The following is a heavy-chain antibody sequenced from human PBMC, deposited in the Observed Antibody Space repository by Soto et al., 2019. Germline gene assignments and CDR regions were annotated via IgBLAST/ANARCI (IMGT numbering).Heavy chain of an antibody. Sequence: EQMVQSGAEVKKPGSSVKVSCAASGGTFSTYSISWVRQAPGHGLEWMGAGIPYFGTANHAQKFQGRVTRTVDASTSTAYMELRSLRSEDTALYYCARVRISSLRRGGHYYEDGMDFWGQRTRVTVSS. CDR1: GGTFSTYS. CDR2: GIPYFGTA. J-gene: IGHJ6*02. D-gene: IGHD3-3*01. CDR3: ARVRISSLRRGGHYYEDGMDF. V-gene: IGHV1-69*01.